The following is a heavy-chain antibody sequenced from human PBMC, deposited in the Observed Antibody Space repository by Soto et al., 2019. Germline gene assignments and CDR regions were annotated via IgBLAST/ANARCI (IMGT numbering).Heavy chain of an antibody. CDR1: GFTFSSYG. CDR2: ISYDGSKK. Sequence: SLRLSCAASGFTFSSYGMHWVRQAPGKGLEWVAVISYDGSKKYYADSVKGRFTISRDNSKNTLYLQMNSLRAEDTAVYYCAKDRIHCSSTSCYSSYYGMDVWGQGTTVTVSS. J-gene: IGHJ6*02. CDR3: AKDRIHCSSTSCYSSYYGMDV. D-gene: IGHD2-2*02. V-gene: IGHV3-30*18.